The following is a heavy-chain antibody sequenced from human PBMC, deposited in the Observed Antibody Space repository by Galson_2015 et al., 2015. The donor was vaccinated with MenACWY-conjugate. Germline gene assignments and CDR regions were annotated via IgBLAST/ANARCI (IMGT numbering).Heavy chain of an antibody. CDR3: ARLGGNYRTTSHFDY. CDR1: GFTFRDYG. Sequence: SLRLSCAASGFTFRDYGMSWARQAPGKGLVWVSRINSDGRSTSYADSVKGRFTISRDNAKNTLYLQMNSLRAEDTAVYYCARLGGNYRTTSHFDYWGQGTLVTVSS. D-gene: IGHD1-26*01. CDR2: INSDGRST. J-gene: IGHJ4*02. V-gene: IGHV3-74*01.